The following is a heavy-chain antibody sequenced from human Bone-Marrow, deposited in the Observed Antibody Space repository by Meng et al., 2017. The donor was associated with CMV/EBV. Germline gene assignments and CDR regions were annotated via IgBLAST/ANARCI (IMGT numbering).Heavy chain of an antibody. CDR3: ARDLLSRGFDYYGSGSYPPQYWFDP. Sequence: SETLSLTCTVSGGSISSSSYYWGWIRQPPGKGLEWIGSIYYSGSTYYNPSLKSRVTISVDTSKNQFSLKLSSVTAADTAVYYCARDLLSRGFDYYGSGSYPPQYWFDPWGQGTLVTVSS. D-gene: IGHD3-10*01. V-gene: IGHV4-39*07. CDR2: IYYSGST. CDR1: GGSISSSSYY. J-gene: IGHJ5*02.